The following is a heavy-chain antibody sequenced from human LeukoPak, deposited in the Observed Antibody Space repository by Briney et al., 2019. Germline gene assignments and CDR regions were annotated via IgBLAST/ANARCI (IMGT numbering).Heavy chain of an antibody. Sequence: SVKVSCKASGGTFSSYAISWVRQAPGQGLEWMGGIIPIFGTANYAQKFQGRVTITTDESTSTAYMELSSLRSEDTAVYYCARALGDCSSTSCYGDWFDPWGQGTLVNVSS. CDR2: IIPIFGTA. J-gene: IGHJ5*02. V-gene: IGHV1-69*05. CDR3: ARALGDCSSTSCYGDWFDP. D-gene: IGHD2-2*01. CDR1: GGTFSSYA.